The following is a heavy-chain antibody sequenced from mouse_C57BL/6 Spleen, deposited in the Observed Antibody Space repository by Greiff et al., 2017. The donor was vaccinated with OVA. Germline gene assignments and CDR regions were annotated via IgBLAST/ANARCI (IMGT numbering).Heavy chain of an antibody. Sequence: EVNLVESGGGLVKPGGSLKLSCAASGFTFSDYGMHWVRQAPEKGLEWVAYISSGSSTIYYADTVKGRFTISRDNAKNTLFLQMTSLRSEDTAMYYCARPDYYGSSFDYWGQGTTLTVSS. CDR2: ISSGSSTI. V-gene: IGHV5-17*01. J-gene: IGHJ2*01. CDR3: ARPDYYGSSFDY. CDR1: GFTFSDYG. D-gene: IGHD1-1*01.